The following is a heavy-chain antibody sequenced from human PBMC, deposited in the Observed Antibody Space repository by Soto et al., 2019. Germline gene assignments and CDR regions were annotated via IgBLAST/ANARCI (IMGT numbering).Heavy chain of an antibody. Sequence: GGSLRLSCAASGFTFSSYAMSWVRQAPGKGLEWVSAISGSGGSTYYADSVKGRFTISRDNSKNTLYLQMNSLRAEDTAVYYCAKDRVRDGDPDWYFDLWGRGTLVTVSS. V-gene: IGHV3-23*01. CDR3: AKDRVRDGDPDWYFDL. CDR1: GFTFSSYA. D-gene: IGHD4-17*01. CDR2: ISGSGGST. J-gene: IGHJ2*01.